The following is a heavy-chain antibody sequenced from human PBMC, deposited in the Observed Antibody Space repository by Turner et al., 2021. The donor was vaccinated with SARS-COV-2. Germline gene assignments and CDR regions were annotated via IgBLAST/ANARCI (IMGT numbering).Heavy chain of an antibody. CDR3: AKGTTMVRRLTSYFDY. Sequence: EVQLLESGGGLVQPGGSLRLSCAASGVTFSDYAMTWVRQAPGKGLEWVSIISNGGDFTYYADSAKGRFTISRDNSKNTLYLQMNSLRAEDTAVYFCAKGTTMVRRLTSYFDYWGRGILVTVSS. D-gene: IGHD3-10*01. J-gene: IGHJ4*02. V-gene: IGHV3-23*01. CDR2: ISNGGDFT. CDR1: GVTFSDYA.